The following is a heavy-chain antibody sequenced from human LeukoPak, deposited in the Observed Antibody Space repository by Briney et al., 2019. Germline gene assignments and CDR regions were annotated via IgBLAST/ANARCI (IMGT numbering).Heavy chain of an antibody. CDR1: GGSFSGYY. CDR3: ARGELRYFDWFYDAFDI. J-gene: IGHJ3*02. D-gene: IGHD3-9*01. CDR2: IKHSGST. Sequence: SETLSRTCAVYGGSFSGYYWSWIRQPPGKGLEWIGEIKHSGSTNYNPSLKSRVTISVDTSKNQFSLKLSSVTAADTAVYYCARGELRYFDWFYDAFDIWGQGTMVTVSS. V-gene: IGHV4-34*01.